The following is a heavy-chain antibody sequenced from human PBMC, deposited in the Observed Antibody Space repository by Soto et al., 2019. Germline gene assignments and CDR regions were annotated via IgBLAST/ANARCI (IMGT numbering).Heavy chain of an antibody. Sequence: SVKVSCKASGGTFSSYAISWVRQAPGQGLEWMGGIIPIFGTANYAQKFQGRVTITADESTSTAYMELSSLRSEDTAVYYCARDRLYIAATEDHYYGMDVWGQGXTVTVYS. CDR1: GGTFSSYA. CDR2: IIPIFGTA. J-gene: IGHJ6*02. CDR3: ARDRLYIAATEDHYYGMDV. D-gene: IGHD6-6*01. V-gene: IGHV1-69*01.